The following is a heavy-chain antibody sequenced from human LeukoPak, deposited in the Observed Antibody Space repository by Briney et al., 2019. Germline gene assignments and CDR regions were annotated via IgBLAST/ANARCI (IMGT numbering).Heavy chain of an antibody. CDR3: ARDHLAGAYYYYYDMDV. J-gene: IGHJ6*03. CDR1: AFTFSSYG. D-gene: IGHD6-19*01. V-gene: IGHV3-30*02. CDR2: IQYDRTNE. Sequence: GGSLRLSCAASAFTFSSYGMHWVRQAPGKGLEWVAYIQYDRTNEQYAHSVKGRFTISRDNAKNSLYLQMNSLRAEDTAVYYCARDHLAGAYYYYYDMDVWGKGTTVTISS.